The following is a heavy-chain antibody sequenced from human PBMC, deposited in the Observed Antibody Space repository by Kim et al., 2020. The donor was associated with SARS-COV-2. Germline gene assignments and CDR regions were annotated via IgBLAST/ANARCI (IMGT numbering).Heavy chain of an antibody. J-gene: IGHJ4*02. CDR1: GYSFTSYW. CDR3: ARRVDDSSGWYHSITDDY. Sequence: GESLKISCKGSGYSFTSYWISWVRQMPGKGLEWMGRIDPSDSYTNYNPSFQGHVTISADKSISTAYLQWSSLKASDTAMYYCARRVDDSSGWYHSITDDYWGQGTLLTVSS. V-gene: IGHV5-10-1*01. CDR2: IDPSDSYT. D-gene: IGHD6-19*01.